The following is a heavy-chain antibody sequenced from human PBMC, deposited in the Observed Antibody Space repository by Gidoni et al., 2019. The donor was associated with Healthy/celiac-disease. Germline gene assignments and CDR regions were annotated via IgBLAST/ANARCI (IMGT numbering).Heavy chain of an antibody. CDR3: TRLRDYYDSAGPDY. CDR2: IRPKGHNYET. CDR1: GFPFSDSS. D-gene: IGHD3-22*01. Sequence: EVQLVESGGGLAQPGGSLKLSCAASGFPFSDSSMHWVRQASGKGRGWIGRIRPKGHNYETAYAASVKGRFTISRDDSENMAYLHMDSLKTEDTAVYFCTRLRDYYDSAGPDYWGQGTLITVSS. J-gene: IGHJ4*02. V-gene: IGHV3-73*01.